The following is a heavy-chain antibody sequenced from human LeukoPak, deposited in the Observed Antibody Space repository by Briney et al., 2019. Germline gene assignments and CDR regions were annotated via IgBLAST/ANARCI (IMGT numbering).Heavy chain of an antibody. V-gene: IGHV1-2*02. J-gene: IGHJ5*02. D-gene: IGHD3-10*01. CDR2: INPNSGGT. CDR1: GYTFTSYG. Sequence: ASVKVSCKASGYTFTSYGISWVRQAPGQGLEWMGWINPNSGGTNYAQKFQGRVTMTRDTSISTAYMELSRLRSDDTAVYYCASGLLWFGELLGFDPWGQGTLVTVSS. CDR3: ASGLLWFGELLGFDP.